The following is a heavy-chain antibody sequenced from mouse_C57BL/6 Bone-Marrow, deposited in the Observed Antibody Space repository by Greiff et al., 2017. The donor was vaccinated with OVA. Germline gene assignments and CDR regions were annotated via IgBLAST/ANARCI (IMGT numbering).Heavy chain of an antibody. CDR2: IHPNSGST. D-gene: IGHD1-1*01. V-gene: IGHV1-64*01. Sequence: VQLQQPGTELVKPGASVKLSCKASGYTFTSYWMHWVKQRPGQGLEWIGMIHPNSGSTNYNEKFKSKATLTVDKSSSTAYMQLSSLTSEDSAVYYCATYGDWYFDVWGTGTTVTVSS. CDR3: ATYGDWYFDV. J-gene: IGHJ1*03. CDR1: GYTFTSYW.